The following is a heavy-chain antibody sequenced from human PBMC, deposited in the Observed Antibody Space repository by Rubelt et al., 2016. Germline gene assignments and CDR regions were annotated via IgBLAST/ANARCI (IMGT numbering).Heavy chain of an antibody. CDR1: CGSFGAAY. V-gene: IGHV4-34*01. CDR3: ARGQPSRRHMDV. Sequence: QMPLQQWGAGLLKTSETLSLTGVVYCGSFGAAYWSWVRQPPEQRLEWIGDIIHGGSTNYNTSLKRRDTVSLDAYKNNFSLKLTSVAAADTAIYFCARGQPSRRHMDVWGKGTTVTVSS. CDR2: IIHGGST. J-gene: IGHJ6*03.